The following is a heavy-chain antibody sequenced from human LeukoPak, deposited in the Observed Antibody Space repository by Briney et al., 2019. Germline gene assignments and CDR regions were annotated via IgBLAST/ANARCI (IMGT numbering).Heavy chain of an antibody. J-gene: IGHJ3*02. V-gene: IGHV4-30-2*02. D-gene: IGHD3-3*01. Sequence: SETLSLTCTVSGGSISSGGYYWSWIRQPPGKGLEWNGYIYHSGSTYYNPSLKSRATISVDRSKNQFSLKLSSVTAADTAVYYCARKIYYDFWSGYYTGHAFDIWGQGTMVTVSS. CDR2: IYHSGST. CDR1: GGSISSGGYY. CDR3: ARKIYYDFWSGYYTGHAFDI.